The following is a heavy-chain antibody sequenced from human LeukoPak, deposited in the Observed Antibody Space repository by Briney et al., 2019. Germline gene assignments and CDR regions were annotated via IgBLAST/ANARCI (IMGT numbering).Heavy chain of an antibody. V-gene: IGHV3-74*01. CDR3: ARIVGSSESSYYFDY. Sequence: AGGSLRLSCAASGFTFNIYWMHWVRQAPGKGLVWVSHISSDGSITRYADSVRGRFTISRDNAKNTVYLQMNSLRVEDTAVYYCARIVGSSESSYYFDYWGQGTLVTVSS. CDR2: ISSDGSIT. CDR1: GFTFNIYW. J-gene: IGHJ4*02. D-gene: IGHD3-22*01.